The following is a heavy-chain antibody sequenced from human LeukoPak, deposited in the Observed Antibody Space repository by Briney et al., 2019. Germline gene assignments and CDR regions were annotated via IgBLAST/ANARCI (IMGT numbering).Heavy chain of an antibody. CDR2: ISAYNGNT. Sequence: GASVKVSCKASGYTFTSYGISWVRQAPGQGLEWMGWISAYNGNTNYAQKLQGRVTMTTDTSTSTAYMELRSLRSDDTAVYYCARDRGISGRSSGWYVGYWGQGTLVTVSS. J-gene: IGHJ4*02. V-gene: IGHV1-18*01. D-gene: IGHD6-19*01. CDR1: GYTFTSYG. CDR3: ARDRGISGRSSGWYVGY.